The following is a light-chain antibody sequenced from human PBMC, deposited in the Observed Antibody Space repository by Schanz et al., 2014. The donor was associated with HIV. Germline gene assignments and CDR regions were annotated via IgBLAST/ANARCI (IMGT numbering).Light chain of an antibody. J-gene: IGKJ2*01. CDR2: AAS. V-gene: IGKV1-9*01. Sequence: DIQLSQSPSFLSASVGDRVTVTCRASQDISTYLAWYQQKPGKAPNLLIYAASTLHTGVPLRFSGSGSGTDFTLTINGLQPDDFATYYCHQYKTYPYTFGQGTKVEIK. CDR1: QDISTY. CDR3: HQYKTYPYT.